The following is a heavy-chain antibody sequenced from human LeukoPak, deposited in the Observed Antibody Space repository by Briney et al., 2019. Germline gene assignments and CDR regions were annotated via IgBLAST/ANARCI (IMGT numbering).Heavy chain of an antibody. CDR2: ISTYNGNT. D-gene: IGHD5-18*01. J-gene: IGHJ6*03. Sequence: GASVKVSCKASGYTFTTYGISWVRRAPGQGLEWMGWISTYNGNTNYAQKLQGRVTMTTDTSTSTAYMELRSLRSDDTAVYYCARGGYTYDSHYYYYMDVWGKGTTVTVSS. V-gene: IGHV1-18*01. CDR1: GYTFTTYG. CDR3: ARGGYTYDSHYYYYMDV.